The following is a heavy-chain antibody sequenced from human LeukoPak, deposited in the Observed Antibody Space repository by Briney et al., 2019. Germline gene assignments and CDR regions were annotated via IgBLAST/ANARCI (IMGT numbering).Heavy chain of an antibody. CDR2: INPNSGGT. CDR3: ARIEASTVLWFGELLVY. J-gene: IGHJ4*02. D-gene: IGHD3-10*01. Sequence: GASVKVSCKASGYTFTSYYMHWVRQAPGQGLEWMGWINPNSGGTNYAQKFQGRVTMTSDTSISTAYMELSRLRSDDTAGYYCARIEASTVLWFGELLVYWGQGTLVTVSS. CDR1: GYTFTSYY. V-gene: IGHV1-2*02.